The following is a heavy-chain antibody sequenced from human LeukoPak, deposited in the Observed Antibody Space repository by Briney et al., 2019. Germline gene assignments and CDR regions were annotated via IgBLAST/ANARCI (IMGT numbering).Heavy chain of an antibody. Sequence: ASVTVSCTASGYTFTSYGISWVRQAPGQGLEWMGWISAYNGNTNYAQKLQGRVTMTTDTSTSTAYMELRSLRSDDTAVYYCARWGSGWSIEYFQHWGQGALVTVSS. V-gene: IGHV1-18*01. CDR1: GYTFTSYG. J-gene: IGHJ1*01. CDR2: ISAYNGNT. D-gene: IGHD6-19*01. CDR3: ARWGSGWSIEYFQH.